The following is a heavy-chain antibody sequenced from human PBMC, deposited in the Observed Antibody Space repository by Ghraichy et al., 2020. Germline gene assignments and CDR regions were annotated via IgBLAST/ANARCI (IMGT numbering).Heavy chain of an antibody. J-gene: IGHJ4*02. Sequence: SETLSLTCAVYGGSFSGYYWSWIRQPPVKGLEWIGEINHSGSTNYNPSLKSRVTISVDTSKNQFSLKLSSVTAADTAVYYCARRPHPYSSGSGYNWGQGTLVTVSS. V-gene: IGHV4-34*01. CDR2: INHSGST. CDR1: GGSFSGYY. D-gene: IGHD3-22*01. CDR3: ARRPHPYSSGSGYN.